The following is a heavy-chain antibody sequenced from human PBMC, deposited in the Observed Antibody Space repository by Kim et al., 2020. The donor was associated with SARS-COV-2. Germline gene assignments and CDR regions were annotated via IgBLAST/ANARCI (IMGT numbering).Heavy chain of an antibody. CDR2: ISPYNEDT. CDR1: RYTFTSYG. V-gene: IGHV1-18*01. D-gene: IGHD3-10*01. Sequence: ASVKVSCKASRYTFTSYGITWVRQAPGQGLEWMGWISPYNEDTRYADKLQGRVIMTTDLSTRTAYMELKNLRSDDTAVYYCAREGERTMDQGVRVRYYYYGMDVWGQGTTVTVSS. J-gene: IGHJ6*02. CDR3: AREGERTMDQGVRVRYYYYGMDV.